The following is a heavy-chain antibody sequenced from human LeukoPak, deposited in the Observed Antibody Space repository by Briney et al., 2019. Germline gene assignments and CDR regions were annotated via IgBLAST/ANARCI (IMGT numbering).Heavy chain of an antibody. CDR1: GGSISSYY. Sequence: SETLSLTCTVSGGSISSYYWSWIRQPPGKGLEWIGYIYYSGSTNYNPSLKSRVTISVDTSKNQFSLKLSSVTAADTAVYYCARDPGDGYNYHFDYWGQGTLVTVSS. V-gene: IGHV4-59*01. CDR2: IYYSGST. D-gene: IGHD5-24*01. J-gene: IGHJ4*02. CDR3: ARDPGDGYNYHFDY.